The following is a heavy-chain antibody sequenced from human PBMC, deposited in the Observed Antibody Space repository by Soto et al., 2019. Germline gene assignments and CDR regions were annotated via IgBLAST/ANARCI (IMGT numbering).Heavy chain of an antibody. CDR3: ARRLWSYYYDSSGYYYTPRAFDI. CDR1: GFTFSSYS. D-gene: IGHD3-22*01. J-gene: IGHJ3*02. V-gene: IGHV3-21*01. Sequence: GGSLRLSCAASGFTFSSYSMNWVRQAPGKGLEWVSSISSSSSYIYYADSVKGRFTISRDNAKNSLYLQMNSLRAEDTAVCYCARRLWSYYYDSSGYYYTPRAFDISGQSKMVTV. CDR2: ISSSSSYI.